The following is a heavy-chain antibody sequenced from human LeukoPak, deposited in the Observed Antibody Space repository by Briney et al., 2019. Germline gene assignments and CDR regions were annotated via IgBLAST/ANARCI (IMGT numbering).Heavy chain of an antibody. CDR2: ISYDGSNK. CDR3: AKGGSPSCYSSSGY. J-gene: IGHJ4*02. D-gene: IGHD2-2*01. V-gene: IGHV3-30*18. Sequence: GGSLRLSCAASGFTFSSYGMHWVRQAPGKGLEWVAVISYDGSNKYYADSVKGRFTISRDNSKDTLYLQMNSLRGEDTAVYYCAKGGSPSCYSSSGYWGQGTLVTVSS. CDR1: GFTFSSYG.